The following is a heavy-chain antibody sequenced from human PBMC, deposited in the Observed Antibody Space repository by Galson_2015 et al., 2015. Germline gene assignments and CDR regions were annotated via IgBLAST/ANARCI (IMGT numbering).Heavy chain of an antibody. Sequence: DSVKGRFTLSRDNSKNTLYLQMNSLRAEDTAVYYCAKPMDSFDWLLSGWDYWGQGTLVTVSS. CDR3: AKPMDSFDWLLSGWDY. D-gene: IGHD3-9*01. J-gene: IGHJ4*02. V-gene: IGHV3-23*01.